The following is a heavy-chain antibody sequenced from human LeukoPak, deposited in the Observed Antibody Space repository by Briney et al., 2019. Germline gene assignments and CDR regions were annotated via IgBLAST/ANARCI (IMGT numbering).Heavy chain of an antibody. J-gene: IGHJ3*02. CDR1: GFTFSSYS. CDR3: ARDYAYAFDI. Sequence: GRSLRLSCAASGFTFSSYSMNWVRQAPGKGLEWVSYITSSSTAISYADSVKGRFTLSRDNAKNSLYLQMDSLRAEDTAVYYCARDYAYAFDIWGQGTMVTVSS. CDR2: ITSSSTAI. D-gene: IGHD3-16*01. V-gene: IGHV3-48*01.